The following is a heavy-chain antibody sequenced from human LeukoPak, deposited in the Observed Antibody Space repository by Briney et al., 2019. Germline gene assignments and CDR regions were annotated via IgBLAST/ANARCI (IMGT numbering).Heavy chain of an antibody. J-gene: IGHJ4*02. CDR1: GFTFSSFA. CDR2: ISSSGTTI. Sequence: GGSLRLSCAASGFTFSSFAMDWVRQAPGKGLEWVSYISSSGTTIYYADSVKGRFTISRDNAKNSLYLQMNSLRDEDAAVYFCAKGSAAGRPYYFDYWGQGTLVTVSS. CDR3: AKGSAAGRPYYFDY. D-gene: IGHD6-25*01. V-gene: IGHV3-48*02.